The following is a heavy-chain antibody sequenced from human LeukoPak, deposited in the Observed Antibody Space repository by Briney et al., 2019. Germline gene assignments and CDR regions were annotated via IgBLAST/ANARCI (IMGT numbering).Heavy chain of an antibody. CDR3: ARDASRVAARPFYYYYYMDV. D-gene: IGHD6-6*01. Sequence: GGSLRPSWVASGFTFSSYGMHWVRQAPGKGLEWVAVIWYDGSNKYYPDSVKGRFTISRDNSKNTLYLQMNSRRAEDTAVYYCARDASRVAARPFYYYYYMDVWGKGTTVTVSS. CDR1: GFTFSSYG. V-gene: IGHV3-33*01. CDR2: IWYDGSNK. J-gene: IGHJ6*03.